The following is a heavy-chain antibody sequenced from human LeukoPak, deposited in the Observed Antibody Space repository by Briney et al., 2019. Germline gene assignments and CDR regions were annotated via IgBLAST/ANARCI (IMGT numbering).Heavy chain of an antibody. CDR2: IYHSGTT. D-gene: IGHD2-21*01. CDR1: GGSISSGGYS. J-gene: IGHJ4*02. CDR3: ATFRDYSVFDY. V-gene: IGHV4-30-2*02. Sequence: SETLSLTCAVSGGSISSGGYSWNWIRQPPGKGLEWIGYIYHSGTTYYNPSLKSRVTISVDRSKNQFSLKLSSVTAADTAVYYCATFRDYSVFDYWGQGTLVTVSS.